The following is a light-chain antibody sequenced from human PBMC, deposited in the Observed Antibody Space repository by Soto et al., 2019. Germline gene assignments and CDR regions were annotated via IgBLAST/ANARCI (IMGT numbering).Light chain of an antibody. CDR1: SSDVGGYNY. V-gene: IGLV2-14*03. CDR2: DVI. J-gene: IGLJ1*01. Sequence: QSVLTQPASVSGSPGQSITISCTGPSSDVGGYNYVSWYQHHPGKAPKLMIYDVITRPSGVSNRFSGSKSGNTASLTISGLQAEDEADYDCSSYTSSSTLVFGTGTKLTVL. CDR3: SSYTSSSTLV.